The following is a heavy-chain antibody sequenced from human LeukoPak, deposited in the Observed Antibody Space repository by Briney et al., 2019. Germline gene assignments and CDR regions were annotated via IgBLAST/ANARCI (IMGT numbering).Heavy chain of an antibody. CDR3: ARDNDYGDYAGVPFDY. Sequence: RASVKVSCKASGGTFSSYAISWVRQAPGQGLEWMGRIIPIFGIANYAQKFQGRVTITADKSTSTAYMELSSLRSEDTAVYYCARDNDYGDYAGVPFDYWGQGTLATVSS. J-gene: IGHJ4*02. CDR1: GGTFSSYA. V-gene: IGHV1-69*04. D-gene: IGHD4-17*01. CDR2: IIPIFGIA.